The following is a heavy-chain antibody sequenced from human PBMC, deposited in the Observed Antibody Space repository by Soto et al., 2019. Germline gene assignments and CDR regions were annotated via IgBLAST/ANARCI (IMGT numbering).Heavy chain of an antibody. CDR3: TTAYGAGAARQGYFDY. D-gene: IGHD6-6*01. Sequence: GESLKISCAASGFTFSNAWMSWVRQAPGKGLEWVGRIKSKTDGGTTDYAAPVKGRFTISRDDSKNTLYLQMNSLKTEDTAVYYCTTAYGAGAARQGYFDYWGQGTLVTVSS. CDR2: IKSKTDGGTT. CDR1: GFTFSNAW. V-gene: IGHV3-15*01. J-gene: IGHJ4*02.